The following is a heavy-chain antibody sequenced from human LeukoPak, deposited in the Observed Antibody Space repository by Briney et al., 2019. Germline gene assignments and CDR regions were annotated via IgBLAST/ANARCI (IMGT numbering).Heavy chain of an antibody. Sequence: GGSLRLSCAASGLTFSIHAMSWVRQAPGKGLEWVSAISGSGGSAYYADSVKGRFTISRDNSKNTLYLQMNSLRAEDTAVYYCARMDARGYSYGGGPINFDYWGQGTLVTVSS. D-gene: IGHD5-18*01. CDR3: ARMDARGYSYGGGPINFDY. J-gene: IGHJ4*02. V-gene: IGHV3-23*01. CDR2: ISGSGGSA. CDR1: GLTFSIHA.